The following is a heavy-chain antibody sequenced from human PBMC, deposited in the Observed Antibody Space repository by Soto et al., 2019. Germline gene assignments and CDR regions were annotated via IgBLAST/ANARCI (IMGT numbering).Heavy chain of an antibody. J-gene: IGHJ4*02. CDR1: GFTFSSYG. D-gene: IGHD3-10*01. CDR3: AKERVRGVIITLYYFDY. Sequence: QVQLVESGGGVVQPGRSLRLSCAASGFTFSSYGMHWVRQAPGKGLEWVAVISYDGSNKYYADSVKGRFTISRDNSKNTLYLKRNSLRAEDTAVYYCAKERVRGVIITLYYFDYWGQGTLVTVSS. CDR2: ISYDGSNK. V-gene: IGHV3-30*18.